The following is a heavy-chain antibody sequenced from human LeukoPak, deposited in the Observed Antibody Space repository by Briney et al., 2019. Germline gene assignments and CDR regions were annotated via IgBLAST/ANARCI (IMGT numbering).Heavy chain of an antibody. V-gene: IGHV3-23*01. CDR1: RFTFSSHA. CDR2: ISGSGGIT. CDR3: AKSGSGGTSDSGSYYSSFDY. J-gene: IGHJ4*02. Sequence: GGSLRLSCAASRFTFSSHAMNWVRQAPGKGLEWVSSISGSGGITYYADSVKGRFTISRDNSKNTLYLQMNSLRAEDTALYYCAKSGSGGTSDSGSYYSSFDYWGQGTLVTVSS. D-gene: IGHD3-22*01.